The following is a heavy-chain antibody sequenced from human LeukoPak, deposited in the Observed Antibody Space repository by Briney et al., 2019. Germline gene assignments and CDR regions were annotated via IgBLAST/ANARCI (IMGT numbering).Heavy chain of an antibody. CDR1: GSSLSSHY. J-gene: IGHJ4*02. Sequence: SETLSLTCTVSGSSLSSHYWSWIRQPPGKELELLGHIYSTRSTYYNPSVGSRVTISLQTSKNQFSLRLNSVTAADTAVYYCARFSSGCSESSCYLTYWGQGTLVIVSS. V-gene: IGHV4-59*11. CDR2: IYSTRST. CDR3: ARFSSGCSESSCYLTY. D-gene: IGHD2-2*01.